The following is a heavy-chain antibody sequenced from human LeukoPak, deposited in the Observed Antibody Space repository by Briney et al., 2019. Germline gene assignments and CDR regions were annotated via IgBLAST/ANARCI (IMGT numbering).Heavy chain of an antibody. CDR1: GGSISSYY. Sequence: KTSETLSLTCTVSGGSISSYYWSWIRQPAGKGLEWIGRIYTSGSTNYNPSLKSRVTMSVDTSKNQFSLKLSSVTAADTAVYYCARGRRWVRDTAMAIYPNSYYYYMDVWGKGTTVTVSS. V-gene: IGHV4-4*07. CDR2: IYTSGST. D-gene: IGHD5-18*01. CDR3: ARGRRWVRDTAMAIYPNSYYYYMDV. J-gene: IGHJ6*03.